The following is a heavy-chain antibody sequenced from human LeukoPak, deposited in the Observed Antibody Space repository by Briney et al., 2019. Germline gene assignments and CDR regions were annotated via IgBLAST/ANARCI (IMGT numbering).Heavy chain of an antibody. CDR1: GGSFSGYY. CDR3: ARHRRIAARRFDY. J-gene: IGHJ4*02. CDR2: INHSGST. D-gene: IGHD6-13*01. Sequence: SETLSLTCAVYGGSFSGYYWSWIRQPPGKGLEWIGEINHSGSTNYNPSLKSRVTISVDTSKNQFSLKLSSVTAADTAVYYCARHRRIAARRFDYWGQGTLVTVSS. V-gene: IGHV4-34*01.